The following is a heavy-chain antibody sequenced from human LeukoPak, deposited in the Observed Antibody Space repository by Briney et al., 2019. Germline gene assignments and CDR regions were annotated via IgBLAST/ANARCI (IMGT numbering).Heavy chain of an antibody. CDR2: IIPIFGTA. Sequence: ASVKVSCKASGGTFSSYAISWARQAPGQGLEWMGGIIPIFGTANYAQKFQGRVTMTRDTSTSTVYMELSSLRSDDTAVYYCARTAARRFDYWGQGTLVTVSS. J-gene: IGHJ4*02. CDR1: GGTFSSYA. CDR3: ARTAARRFDY. D-gene: IGHD6-6*01. V-gene: IGHV1-69*05.